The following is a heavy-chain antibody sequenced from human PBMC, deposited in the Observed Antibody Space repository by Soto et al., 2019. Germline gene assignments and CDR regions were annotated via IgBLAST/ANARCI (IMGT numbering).Heavy chain of an antibody. V-gene: IGHV1-69*01. CDR3: ARSNHYTRSWYYFDD. CDR2: IIFFFRTA. J-gene: IGHJ4*02. D-gene: IGHD2-2*02. Sequence: QVQLVQSGAEVKKPGSSVKVSCKASGGTFSSYAISWLRQAPGQGLEWMGGIIFFFRTAKYAQNFQGRVTFTADESTSTAYMELSSLTSEETAVYYCARSNHYTRSWYYFDDWGQGTLVTVSS. CDR1: GGTFSSYA.